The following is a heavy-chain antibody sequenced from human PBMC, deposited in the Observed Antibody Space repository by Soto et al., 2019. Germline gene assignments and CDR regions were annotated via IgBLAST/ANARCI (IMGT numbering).Heavy chain of an antibody. Sequence: EVQLVESGGGLVQPGGSLRLSCAASGFTVSSSYMHWVRQAPGKGLEWVSVIFGGSTTYYADSVRGRFTISRDNFQNTLYLQMNSPRAEDTAVYSCASAYGSGPHGGYYGMDVWGQGTTVTVSS. CDR1: GFTVSSSY. V-gene: IGHV3-66*01. J-gene: IGHJ6*02. CDR2: IFGGSTT. D-gene: IGHD3-10*01. CDR3: ASAYGSGPHGGYYGMDV.